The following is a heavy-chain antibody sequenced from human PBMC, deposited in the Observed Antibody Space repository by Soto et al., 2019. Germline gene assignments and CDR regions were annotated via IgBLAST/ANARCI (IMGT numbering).Heavy chain of an antibody. Sequence: SETLSLTCAVYGGSFSGYYWSWIRQPPGKGLEWIGEINHSGSTNYNPSLKSRVTISVDTSKNQFSLKLSSVTAADTAVYYCANANYDYIWGSWTNWFDPWGQGTLVTVSS. CDR2: INHSGST. CDR1: GGSFSGYY. D-gene: IGHD3-16*01. J-gene: IGHJ5*02. V-gene: IGHV4-34*01. CDR3: ANANYDYIWGSWTNWFDP.